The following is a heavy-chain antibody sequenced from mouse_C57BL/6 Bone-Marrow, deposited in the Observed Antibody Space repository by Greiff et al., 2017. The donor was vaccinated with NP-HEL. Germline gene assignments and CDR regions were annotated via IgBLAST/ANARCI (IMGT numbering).Heavy chain of an antibody. D-gene: IGHD2-14*01. V-gene: IGHV5-6*01. Sequence: EVQLVESGGDLVKPGGSLKLSCAASGFTFSSYGMSWVRQTPDKRLEWVATISSGGSYTYYPDSVKGRFTISRDNAKNTLYLQMSSLKSEDTAMYYCARGGEYDVGAMDYWGQGTSVTVSS. CDR3: ARGGEYDVGAMDY. J-gene: IGHJ4*01. CDR2: ISSGGSYT. CDR1: GFTFSSYG.